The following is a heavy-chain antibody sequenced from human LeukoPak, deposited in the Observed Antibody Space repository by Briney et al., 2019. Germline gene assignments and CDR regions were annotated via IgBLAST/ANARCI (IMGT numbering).Heavy chain of an antibody. J-gene: IGHJ4*02. V-gene: IGHV3-48*01. CDR2: ISSSSSTI. D-gene: IGHD3-3*01. CDR3: ARDPTIFGVVIPHFDY. CDR1: GFTFSSYS. Sequence: GSLRLSCAASGFTFSSYSMNWVRQAPGKGLEWVSYISSSSSTIYYADSVKGRFTISRDNAKNSLYLQMNSLRAEDTAVYYCARDPTIFGVVIPHFDYWGQGTLVTVSS.